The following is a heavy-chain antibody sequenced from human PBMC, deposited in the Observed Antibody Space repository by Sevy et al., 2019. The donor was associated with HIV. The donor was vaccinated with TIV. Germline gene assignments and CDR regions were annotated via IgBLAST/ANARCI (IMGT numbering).Heavy chain of an antibody. V-gene: IGHV3-48*02. CDR1: GFSFSQYS. CDR3: ARVVLYYDANYCDF. Sequence: GGSLRLSCAASGFSFSQYSMNWVRQAPGKGLEWLSYISGSSGTINYAGSVKGRFTISRDNAKNSVYLQMNSLRDEDSAVYYCARVVLYYDANYCDFWGQGALVTVSS. J-gene: IGHJ4*02. D-gene: IGHD3-22*01. CDR2: ISGSSGTI.